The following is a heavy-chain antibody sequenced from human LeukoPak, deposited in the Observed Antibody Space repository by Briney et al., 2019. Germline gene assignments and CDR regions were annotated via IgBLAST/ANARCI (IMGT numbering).Heavy chain of an antibody. V-gene: IGHV3-23*01. CDR1: GFTFSSFA. D-gene: IGHD1-26*01. J-gene: IGHJ4*02. CDR2: ITGSGYST. CDR3: AKVWELPPFDY. Sequence: GGSLRLSCAASGFTFSSFAMSWVRQAPGKGLEWVSTITGSGYSTYYADSVKGRFTISRDNFKNTLYLQMNSLRAEDTAVYYCAKVWELPPFDYWGQGTLVTVSS.